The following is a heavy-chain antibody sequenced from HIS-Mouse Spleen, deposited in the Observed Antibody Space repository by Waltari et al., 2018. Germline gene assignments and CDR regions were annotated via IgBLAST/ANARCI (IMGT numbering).Heavy chain of an antibody. D-gene: IGHD6-19*01. CDR1: GFSLSTSGMC. Sequence: QVTLRESGPALVKPTQTLTLTCTFSGFSLSTSGMCVCWIRQPPGKALEWLARIDWDDDKDYSTSLKTRLTSSRDTYKNQVVLTMTNMDPLDTATYYCARIAEGYTSGWYAFDYWGQGTLVTVSS. V-gene: IGHV2-70*15. CDR3: ARIAEGYTSGWYAFDY. CDR2: IDWDDDK. J-gene: IGHJ4*02.